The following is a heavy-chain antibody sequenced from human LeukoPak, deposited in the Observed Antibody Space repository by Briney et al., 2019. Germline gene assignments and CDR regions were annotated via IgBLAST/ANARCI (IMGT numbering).Heavy chain of an antibody. Sequence: SETLSLTCTVSGYSISSGYYWGWIRQPPGKGLEWIGSIYHSGSTYYNPSLKSRVTISVDTSKNQFSLKLSSVTAADTAVYYCARAIVVVPVSFDYWGQGTLVTVSS. J-gene: IGHJ4*02. CDR1: GYSISSGYY. D-gene: IGHD2-2*01. CDR3: ARAIVVVPVSFDY. V-gene: IGHV4-38-2*02. CDR2: IYHSGST.